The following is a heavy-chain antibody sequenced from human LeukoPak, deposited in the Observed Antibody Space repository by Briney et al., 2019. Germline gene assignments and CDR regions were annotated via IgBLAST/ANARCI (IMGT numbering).Heavy chain of an antibody. CDR1: AGSLSHYY. V-gene: IGHV4-59*07. CDR2: RYHCGCS. J-gene: IGHJ3*02. CDR3: ATTSESLVYCGGDCDPSNI. Sequence: SDTLSLTCTVSAGSLSHYYWCCIRPPPGQGPEGMGYRYHCGCSNLNPSLKGRVTISVDTSKNQFPLKLTSVTAADTAVYYCATTSESLVYCGGDCDPSNIWGQGTMVTVSS. D-gene: IGHD2-21*02.